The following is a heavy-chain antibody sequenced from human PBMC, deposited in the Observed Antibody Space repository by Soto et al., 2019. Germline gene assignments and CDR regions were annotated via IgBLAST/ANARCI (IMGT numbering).Heavy chain of an antibody. D-gene: IGHD3-3*01. Sequence: EVQLLESGGGLIQPGGSLRLSCAASGFTFSTYALSWVRQAPGRGLQWVSGISGGGGSTYYADSVRGRFTISRDNSNNTLYLHMSSLRAEDTAVYYCAKSDFRCGIYYFDYWGQGTLVTVSS. J-gene: IGHJ4*02. CDR1: GFTFSTYA. CDR2: ISGGGGST. CDR3: AKSDFRCGIYYFDY. V-gene: IGHV3-23*01.